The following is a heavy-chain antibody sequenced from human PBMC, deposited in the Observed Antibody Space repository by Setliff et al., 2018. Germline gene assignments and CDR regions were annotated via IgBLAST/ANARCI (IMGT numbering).Heavy chain of an antibody. Sequence: ASVKVSCKASGYTFTSYDINWVRQATGQGLEWMGWMNPNSGNTGYAQKFQGRVTMTRNTSISTAYMELSSLTTDDTAVYYCARDEASCGGDCYSRGYFDFWGQGTLVTVSS. V-gene: IGHV1-8*02. CDR2: MNPNSGNT. CDR1: GYTFTSYD. J-gene: IGHJ4*02. D-gene: IGHD2-21*01. CDR3: ARDEASCGGDCYSRGYFDF.